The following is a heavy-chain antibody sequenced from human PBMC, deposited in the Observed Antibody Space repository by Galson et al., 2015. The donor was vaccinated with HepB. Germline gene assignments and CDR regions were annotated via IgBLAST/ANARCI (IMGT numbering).Heavy chain of an antibody. J-gene: IGHJ6*02. Sequence: SLRLSCAASGFTFSSYSMNWVRQAPGKGLEWVSYIRSSSSTMDYADSVKGRFTISRDNAKNSLYLQLNSLRAEDTAVYYYARAKHYYFFGMDVWGQGTTITVSS. CDR3: ARAKHYYFFGMDV. CDR1: GFTFSSYS. CDR2: IRSSSSTM. V-gene: IGHV3-48*01.